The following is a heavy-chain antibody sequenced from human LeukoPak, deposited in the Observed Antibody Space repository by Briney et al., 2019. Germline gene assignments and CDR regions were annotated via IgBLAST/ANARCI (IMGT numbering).Heavy chain of an antibody. V-gene: IGHV4-4*07. Sequence: SETLSLTCTVSGGSISSYYWSWLRQPAGKGLGWIGRIYTSGSTNYNPSLKSRVTMSVDTSKNQFSLKLSSVTAADTAVYYCARARGVRGAYNWFDPWGQGTLVTVSS. D-gene: IGHD3-10*01. CDR2: IYTSGST. J-gene: IGHJ5*02. CDR1: GGSISSYY. CDR3: ARARGVRGAYNWFDP.